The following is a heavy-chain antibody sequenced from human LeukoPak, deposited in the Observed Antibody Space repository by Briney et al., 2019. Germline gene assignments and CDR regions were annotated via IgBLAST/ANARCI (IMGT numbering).Heavy chain of an antibody. J-gene: IGHJ5*02. CDR1: GFTFNNYT. CDR3: AKMMKIISSLFFP. D-gene: IGHD3-10*02. CDR2: ISGGGGST. Sequence: GGSLRLSCTASGFTFNNYTMSWVRQAPGRGLEWVSGISGGGGSTYYADSLKGRFTISRDNSKNTLYLQMNSLRAEDTAVYYCAKMMKIISSLFFPWGQGTLVTVSS. V-gene: IGHV3-23*01.